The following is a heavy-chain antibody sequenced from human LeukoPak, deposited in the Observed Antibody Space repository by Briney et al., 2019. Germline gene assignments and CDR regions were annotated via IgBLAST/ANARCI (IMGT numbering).Heavy chain of an antibody. J-gene: IGHJ4*02. CDR2: FDPEDGET. CDR1: GYTLTELS. D-gene: IGHD6-13*01. CDR3: ATDGWYSSSWYQEDFDY. Sequence: ASVKVSCKVSGYTLTELSMHWVRQAPGKGLEWMGGFDPEDGETIYAQKFQGRVTMTEDTSTDTAYMELSSLRSEDTAVYYCATDGWYSSSWYQEDFDYWGQGTLVTVSS. V-gene: IGHV1-24*01.